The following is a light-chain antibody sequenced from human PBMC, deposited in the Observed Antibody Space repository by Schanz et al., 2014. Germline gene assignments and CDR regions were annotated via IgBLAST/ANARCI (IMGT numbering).Light chain of an antibody. Sequence: QSVLTQPRSVSGSPGQSVTISCTGTSSDVGGYNYVSWYQQHPGKAPKLMIYDVSKRPSGVPDRFSGSKSGNTASLTISGLQADDEAVYYCSSYSTANTVVVFGGGTKLTVL. J-gene: IGLJ2*01. CDR1: SSDVGGYNY. V-gene: IGLV2-11*01. CDR3: SSYSTANTVVV. CDR2: DVS.